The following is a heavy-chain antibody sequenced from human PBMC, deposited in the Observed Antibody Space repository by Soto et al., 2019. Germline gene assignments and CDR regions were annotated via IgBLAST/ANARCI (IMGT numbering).Heavy chain of an antibody. D-gene: IGHD3-3*01. Sequence: SETLSLTCTVSGGSISSYYWSWIRQPAGKGLEWIGRIYTSGSTNYNPSLKSRVTMSVDTSKNQFSLKLSSVTAADTAVYYCARXELVTIFGVFTQNWFDPWGQGTLVTVSS. V-gene: IGHV4-4*07. J-gene: IGHJ5*02. CDR2: IYTSGST. CDR1: GGSISSYY. CDR3: ARXELVTIFGVFTQNWFDP.